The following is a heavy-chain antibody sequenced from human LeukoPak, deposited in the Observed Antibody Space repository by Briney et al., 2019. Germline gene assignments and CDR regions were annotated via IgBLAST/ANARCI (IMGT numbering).Heavy chain of an antibody. Sequence: PGGSLRLSCAASGFTFSSSAMSWVRQAPGKGLEWVGFIRSKAYGGTTEYAASVKGRFTISRDDSKSIAYLQMNSLKTEDTAVYYCTRGSESRGVGAWDCYFDYWGQGTLVTVSS. CDR3: TRGSESRGVGAWDCYFDY. J-gene: IGHJ4*02. D-gene: IGHD1-26*01. CDR2: IRSKAYGGTT. V-gene: IGHV3-49*04. CDR1: GFTFSSSA.